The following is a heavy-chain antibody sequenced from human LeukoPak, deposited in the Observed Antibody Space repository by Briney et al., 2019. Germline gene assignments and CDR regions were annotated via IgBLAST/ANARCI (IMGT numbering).Heavy chain of an antibody. D-gene: IGHD5-18*01. CDR1: GFTFSNYN. CDR3: ARDLSGVTGYTYGRGIDY. CDR2: ISSGSSSI. J-gene: IGHJ4*02. V-gene: IGHV3-21*01. Sequence: TGGSLRLSCAGSGFTFSNYNMNWVRQTPGKGLEWVSSISSGSSSIYYADSVKGRFTISRDNAKNSLYLQMINLRAEDTAVYYCARDLSGVTGYTYGRGIDYWGQGTLVTVSS.